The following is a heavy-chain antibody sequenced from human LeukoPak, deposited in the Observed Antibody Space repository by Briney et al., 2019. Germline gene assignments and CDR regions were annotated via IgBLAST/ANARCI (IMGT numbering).Heavy chain of an antibody. Sequence: SETLSLTCAVYGGSSTGYYWRWIRQPPGKGLEWIGEINRSGSINYNPSLKSRVTISVDPSKNQISLTLRSVTAADTALYYCARGLESGHDGPLDYWGQGTLVTVSS. CDR2: INRSGSI. CDR1: GGSSTGYY. J-gene: IGHJ4*02. V-gene: IGHV4-34*01. D-gene: IGHD5-12*01. CDR3: ARGLESGHDGPLDY.